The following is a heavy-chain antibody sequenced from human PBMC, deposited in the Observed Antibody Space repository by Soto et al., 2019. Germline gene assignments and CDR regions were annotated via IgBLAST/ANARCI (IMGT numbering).Heavy chain of an antibody. CDR1: GGSFSGYY. CDR3: ARESHDILTGPPWVWYFDL. D-gene: IGHD3-9*01. V-gene: IGHV4-34*01. Sequence: QVQLQQWGAGPLRPLETLSLTCGVSGGSFSGYYWAWIRQSPGKGLEWIGEINDRGSINYNPSLKSRVSITVDTSKNHYSQNLRSVTAADAAVYYGARESHDILTGPPWVWYFDLWGRGTLVTVSS. J-gene: IGHJ2*01. CDR2: INDRGSI.